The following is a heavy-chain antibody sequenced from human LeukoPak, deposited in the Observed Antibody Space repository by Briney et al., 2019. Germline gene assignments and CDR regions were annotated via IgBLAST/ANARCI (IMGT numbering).Heavy chain of an antibody. CDR1: GFTFGNFW. J-gene: IGHJ4*02. D-gene: IGHD2-8*02. Sequence: GGSLRLSCAASGFTFGNFWMSWVRQAPGRGLQWVASMKGDASLIYYVDSMRGRFTISRDNARNSLYLQMNSLRVEDTAVYYCARLFGGVTTFDYWGQGALVTVSS. V-gene: IGHV3-7*01. CDR3: ARLFGGVTTFDY. CDR2: MKGDASLI.